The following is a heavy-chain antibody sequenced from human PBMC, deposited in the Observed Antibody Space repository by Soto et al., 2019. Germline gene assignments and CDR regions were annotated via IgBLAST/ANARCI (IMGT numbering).Heavy chain of an antibody. Sequence: QVQLQQWGAGLLKPSETLSLTCAVYGGSFSGYYWSWIRQPPGKGLEWIGEINHSGSTNYNPSLKGRVTISVDTSKNQFSLKLSSVTAADTAVYYCARVQSIAVAGDYFDYWGQGTLVTVSS. CDR3: ARVQSIAVAGDYFDY. V-gene: IGHV4-34*01. D-gene: IGHD6-19*01. CDR2: INHSGST. CDR1: GGSFSGYY. J-gene: IGHJ4*02.